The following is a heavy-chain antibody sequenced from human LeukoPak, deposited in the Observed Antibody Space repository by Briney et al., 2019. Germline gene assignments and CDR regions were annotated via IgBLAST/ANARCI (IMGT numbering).Heavy chain of an antibody. J-gene: IGHJ6*03. CDR3: AKWDLATASYYYYMDV. V-gene: IGHV3-23*01. CDR1: GFTFSSYA. CDR2: ISGSGGST. Sequence: GGSLRLSCAASGFTFSSYAMSWVRQAPGKGLEWVSGISGSGGSTYYADSVKGRFITSRDNSKNTLYLQMNSLRVEDTAVYYCAKWDLATASYYYYMDVWGKGTTVTVSS. D-gene: IGHD2-21*02.